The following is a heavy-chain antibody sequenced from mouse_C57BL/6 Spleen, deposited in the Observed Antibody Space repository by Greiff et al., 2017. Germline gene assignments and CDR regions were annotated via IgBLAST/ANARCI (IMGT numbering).Heavy chain of an antibody. CDR2: IYPGDGDT. J-gene: IGHJ2*01. CDR3: AREDLIVTTLDY. D-gene: IGHD2-5*01. Sequence: VQLQQSGAELVKPGASVKISCKASGYAFSSYWMNWVKQRPGKGLEWIGQIYPGDGDTNYNGKFKGKATLTADKSSSTAYMQLSSLTSEDSAVYFCAREDLIVTTLDYWGQGTTLTVSS. CDR1: GYAFSSYW. V-gene: IGHV1-80*01.